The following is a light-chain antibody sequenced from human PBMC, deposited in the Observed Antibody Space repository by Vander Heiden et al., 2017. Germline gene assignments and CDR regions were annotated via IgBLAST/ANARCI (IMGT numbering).Light chain of an antibody. CDR1: SSDDGGYHH. V-gene: IGLV2-14*01. Sequence: STLPHPASAAASRGRSPTIACTGTSSDDGGYHHVSWYQQHLRTAPKLIIYDVSKRPAGLSSRSSGSKSGNTASLTISGLQAEDEADYYCSSDTSSSTLVFGGGTKLTVL. CDR2: DVS. CDR3: SSDTSSSTLV. J-gene: IGLJ3*02.